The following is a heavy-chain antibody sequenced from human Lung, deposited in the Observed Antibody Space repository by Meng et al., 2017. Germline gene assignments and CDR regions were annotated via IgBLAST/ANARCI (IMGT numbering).Heavy chain of an antibody. V-gene: IGHV6-1*01. D-gene: IGHD6-19*01. CDR2: TYYKSKWYN. J-gene: IGHJ4*02. CDR3: ARSQQWLDS. CDR1: GDSVSSNSAA. Sequence: QVHLQQSGPGLVKPSQTPSLTCTISGDSVSSNSAAWNWIRQSPSRGLEWLGRTYYKSKWYNGYAVSERSRITINPDTSKNQFSLQLNSVTPEDTAVYYCARSQQWLDSWGQGTLVTVSS.